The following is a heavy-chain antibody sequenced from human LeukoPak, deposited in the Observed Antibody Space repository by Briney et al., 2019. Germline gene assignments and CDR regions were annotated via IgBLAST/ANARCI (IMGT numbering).Heavy chain of an antibody. D-gene: IGHD5-18*01. Sequence: GGSLRLSCAASGFTFSDYYMSWIRQAPGKGLEWVSYISSSSSYTNYADSVKGRFTISRDNAKNSLHLQMNSLRAEDTAVYYCARDGYSYGLSLHYYYGMDVWGKGTTVTVSS. J-gene: IGHJ6*04. V-gene: IGHV3-11*06. CDR1: GFTFSDYY. CDR2: ISSSSSYT. CDR3: ARDGYSYGLSLHYYYGMDV.